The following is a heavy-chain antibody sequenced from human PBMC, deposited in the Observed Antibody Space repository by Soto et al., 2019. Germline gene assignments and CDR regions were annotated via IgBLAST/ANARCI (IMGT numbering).Heavy chain of an antibody. V-gene: IGHV1-69*13. J-gene: IGHJ5*02. CDR3: ASLGQVTTWDNWFDP. Sequence: SMKVSCKSSGGTFSICAISWVRQAPGQVLDGMGGIIPIFVTANYAQKFQGRVTITADESTSTAYMELSSLRSEDTAVYYCASLGQVTTWDNWFDPWGQGPLVTVSS. CDR2: IIPIFVTA. CDR1: GGTFSICA. D-gene: IGHD4-4*01.